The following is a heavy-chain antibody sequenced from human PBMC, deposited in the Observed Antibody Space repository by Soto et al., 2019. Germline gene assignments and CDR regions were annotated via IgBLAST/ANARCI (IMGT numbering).Heavy chain of an antibody. CDR1: GFKFSNYA. Sequence: HPGGSLRLSCAASGFKFSNYAMSWVRQAPGKGLEWVSLIGATGGGTYYADSVKGRFTISRDNSHNTLYLQVHSLTAEDTAVYYCAKDRRAGGNSAFYFDFWGQGAQVTVSS. CDR3: AKDRRAGGNSAFYFDF. J-gene: IGHJ4*02. D-gene: IGHD3-16*01. CDR2: IGATGGGT. V-gene: IGHV3-23*01.